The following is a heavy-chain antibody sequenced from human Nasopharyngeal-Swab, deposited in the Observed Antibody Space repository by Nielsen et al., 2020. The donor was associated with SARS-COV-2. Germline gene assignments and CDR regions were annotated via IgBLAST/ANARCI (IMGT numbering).Heavy chain of an antibody. CDR3: AKDRGPMMATPDY. V-gene: IGHV3-23*01. J-gene: IGHJ4*02. CDR2: ISGSGGST. Sequence: GEPLKISCAASGFTFSSYAMSWVRQAPGKGLEWVSAISGSGGSTYYADSVKGRFTISRDNSKNTLYLQMNSLRAEDTAVYYCAKDRGPMMATPDYWGQGTLVTVSS. CDR1: GFTFSSYA. D-gene: IGHD5-24*01.